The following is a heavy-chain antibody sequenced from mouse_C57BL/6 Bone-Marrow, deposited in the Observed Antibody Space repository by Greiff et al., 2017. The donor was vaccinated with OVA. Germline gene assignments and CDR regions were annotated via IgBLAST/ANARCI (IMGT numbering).Heavy chain of an antibody. CDR1: GYTFTSYW. V-gene: IGHV1-61*01. D-gene: IGHD1-1*01. J-gene: IGHJ3*01. CDR3: AQSSTRIEAPFAY. Sequence: VQLVESGAELVRPGSSVKLSCKASGYTFTSYWMDWVQQRPGQGLDWIGNIYPSDSETTYNQKFKDKATLTVDKSSSTAYMQLSSLTSEDSAVYYCAQSSTRIEAPFAYWGQGTLVTVSA. CDR2: IYPSDSET.